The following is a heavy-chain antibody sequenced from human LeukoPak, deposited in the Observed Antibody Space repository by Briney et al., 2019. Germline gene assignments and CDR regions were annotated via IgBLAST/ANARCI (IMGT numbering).Heavy chain of an antibody. Sequence: GGSLRLSCTASGFTFSNYALGWVRQAPGKGLEWVSLISGSGGGTYFADSVKGRFTISRDNSKNTLYLQMDGLRAEDTAIYYCAPDLSGSAWSLDDWGQGTLVTVSS. CDR3: APDLSGSAWSLDD. D-gene: IGHD6-13*01. CDR2: ISGSGGGT. V-gene: IGHV3-23*01. CDR1: GFTFSNYA. J-gene: IGHJ4*02.